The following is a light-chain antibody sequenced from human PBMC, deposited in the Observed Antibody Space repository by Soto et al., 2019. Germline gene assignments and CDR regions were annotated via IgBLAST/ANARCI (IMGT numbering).Light chain of an antibody. CDR2: GNN. CDR3: QYYDSSLSGYV. Sequence: QSVLTQPPSVSGAPGQRVTISCTGSSSNIGAGYDVHWYQQLPGTAPKLLIYGNNNRPSGVPDRFSGSKSGTSASLAITGLQAEAEADYYCQYYDSSLSGYVFGTGTKVTVL. V-gene: IGLV1-40*01. J-gene: IGLJ1*01. CDR1: SSNIGAGYD.